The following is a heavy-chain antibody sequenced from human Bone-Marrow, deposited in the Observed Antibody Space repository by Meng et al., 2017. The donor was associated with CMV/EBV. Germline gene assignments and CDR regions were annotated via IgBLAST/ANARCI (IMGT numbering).Heavy chain of an antibody. D-gene: IGHD4-11*01. V-gene: IGHV1-2*02. CDR3: ASGGPTVSGSAVDC. CDR1: GFTFSSYG. J-gene: IGHJ4*02. Sequence: GGSLRLSCAASGFTFSSYGMHWVRQAPGQGLEWMGWINTNSGGTKYAQKFQVRVTMTRDTSISTAHMEVSGLTSDDTAVYYCASGGPTVSGSAVDCWGQGTLVTVYS. CDR2: INTNSGGT.